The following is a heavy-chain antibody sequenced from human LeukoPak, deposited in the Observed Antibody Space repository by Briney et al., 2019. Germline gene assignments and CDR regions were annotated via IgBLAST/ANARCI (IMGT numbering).Heavy chain of an antibody. D-gene: IGHD2-15*01. Sequence: PSETLPLTCTVSGGSISSGDYYWSWIRQPPGKGLEWIGYIYYSGSTYYNPSLKSRVTISVDTSKNQSSLKLSSVTAADTAVYYCARDPLVVVAATRYYYYGMDVWGKGTTVTVSS. CDR3: ARDPLVVVAATRYYYYGMDV. J-gene: IGHJ6*04. CDR1: GGSISSGDYY. CDR2: IYYSGST. V-gene: IGHV4-30-4*01.